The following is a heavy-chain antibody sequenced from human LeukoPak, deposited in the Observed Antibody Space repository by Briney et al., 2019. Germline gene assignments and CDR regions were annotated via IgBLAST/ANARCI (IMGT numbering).Heavy chain of an antibody. CDR1: GYSFSTYR. CDR3: ASSIAAAGIGQNTFDI. CDR2: IDPSDLYT. V-gene: IGHV5-10-1*01. D-gene: IGHD6-13*01. J-gene: IGHJ3*02. Sequence: GESLKISCKGSGYSFSTYRISWVRQMPGKGLGWMGKIDPSDLYTDYSPSFQGHVTISADTSINTAFLEWSSLKTSDTAIYYCASSIAAAGIGQNTFDIWGQGTVVAVSS.